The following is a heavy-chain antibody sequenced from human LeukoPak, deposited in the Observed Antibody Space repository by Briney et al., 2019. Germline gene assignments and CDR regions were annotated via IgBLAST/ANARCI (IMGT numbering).Heavy chain of an antibody. Sequence: GGSLRLSCAASGFTFSSYEMNWVRQAPGKGLEWVAFIRYDGSNKYYADSVKGRFTISRDNSKNTLYLQMNSLRAEDTAVYYCAGSPRVTVTGHWFDPWGQGTLVTVSS. J-gene: IGHJ5*02. CDR2: IRYDGSNK. CDR1: GFTFSSYE. CDR3: AGSPRVTVTGHWFDP. D-gene: IGHD4-17*01. V-gene: IGHV3-30*02.